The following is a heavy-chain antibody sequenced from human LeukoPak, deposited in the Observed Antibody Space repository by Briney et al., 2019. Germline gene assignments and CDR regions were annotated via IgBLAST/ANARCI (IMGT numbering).Heavy chain of an antibody. Sequence: GGSLRLSCVASGFTFRTSDMHWARQASGKGLEWLTFIRYGGSPKYYADSVKGRFTISRDNSKNTLYLQMNSLRAEDTAVYYCAKDSSITYYYGSGEIDYWGQGTLVTVSS. D-gene: IGHD3-10*01. CDR2: IRYGGSPK. CDR1: GFTFRTSD. J-gene: IGHJ4*02. V-gene: IGHV3-30*02. CDR3: AKDSSITYYYGSGEIDY.